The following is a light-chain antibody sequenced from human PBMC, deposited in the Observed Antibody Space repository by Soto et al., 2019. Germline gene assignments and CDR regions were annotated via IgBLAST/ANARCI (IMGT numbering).Light chain of an antibody. V-gene: IGLV2-14*01. CDR3: SAYTSSSTRV. CDR2: DVS. J-gene: IGLJ1*01. CDR1: SSVVGGYKY. Sequence: QSALTQPASVSGSPGQSITISCTGTSSVVGGYKYVSWYQQHPGKAPKLMIYDVSNRPSGVSYRFSGSKFENTASLTISGLQAEDEADYYCSAYTSSSTRVFGTGTKVTVL.